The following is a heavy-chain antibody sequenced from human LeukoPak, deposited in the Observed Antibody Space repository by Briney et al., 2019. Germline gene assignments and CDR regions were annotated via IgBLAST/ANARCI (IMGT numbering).Heavy chain of an antibody. V-gene: IGHV4-34*01. CDR2: INHSGST. Sequence: PSETLSLTCAVYGGSFSGYYWSWIRQPPGKGLEWIGEINHSGSTNYNPSLKSRVTISVDTSKNQFSLKLSSVTAADTAVYYCARALTGYYDFWSGYYTRNWFDPWGQGTLVTVSS. CDR1: GGSFSGYY. CDR3: ARALTGYYDFWSGYYTRNWFDP. J-gene: IGHJ5*02. D-gene: IGHD3-3*01.